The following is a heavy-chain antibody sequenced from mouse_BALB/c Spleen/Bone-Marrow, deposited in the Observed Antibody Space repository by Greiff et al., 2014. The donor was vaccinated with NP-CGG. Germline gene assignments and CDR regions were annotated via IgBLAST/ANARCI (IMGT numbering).Heavy chain of an antibody. CDR1: GFTFSRSG. D-gene: IGHD2-4*01. V-gene: IGHV5-17*02. Sequence: DVMLVESGGGLVQPGGSRKLSCAASGFTFSRSGMHWVRQAPEKGLEWVAYISSGSSTIYYADTMKGRFTISRDNPKNTLFLQMTGLRSEDTAMYYCARARSTMITTGAMDYWGQGTSVTVSS. J-gene: IGHJ4*01. CDR2: ISSGSSTI. CDR3: ARARSTMITTGAMDY.